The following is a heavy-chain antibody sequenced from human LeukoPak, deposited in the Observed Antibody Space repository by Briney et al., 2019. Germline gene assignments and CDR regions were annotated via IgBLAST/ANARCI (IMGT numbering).Heavy chain of an antibody. D-gene: IGHD2-21*02. CDR3: ARDVAYCGGDCLSRAFDI. J-gene: IGHJ3*02. CDR1: GYTFTSYG. CDR2: ISAYSGNT. Sequence: ASVKVSCKASGYTFTSYGISWVRQAPGQGLEWMGWISAYSGNTNYAQKLQGRVTMTTDTSTSTAYMELRSLRSDDTAVYYCARDVAYCGGDCLSRAFDIWGQGTMVTVSS. V-gene: IGHV1-18*01.